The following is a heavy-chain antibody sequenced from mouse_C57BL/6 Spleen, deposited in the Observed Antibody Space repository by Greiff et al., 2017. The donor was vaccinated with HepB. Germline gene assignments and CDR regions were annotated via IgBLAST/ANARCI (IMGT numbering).Heavy chain of an antibody. Sequence: DVKLQESGPELVKPGASVKISCKASGYSFTGYYMHWVKQSHGNILDWIGYIYPYNGVSSYNQKFKGKATLTVDKSSSTAYMELRSLTSEDSAVYYCARGLLRRSHDFDYWGQGTTLTVSS. CDR1: GYSFTGYY. CDR3: ARGLLRRSHDFDY. D-gene: IGHD1-1*01. J-gene: IGHJ2*01. V-gene: IGHV1-31*01. CDR2: IYPYNGVS.